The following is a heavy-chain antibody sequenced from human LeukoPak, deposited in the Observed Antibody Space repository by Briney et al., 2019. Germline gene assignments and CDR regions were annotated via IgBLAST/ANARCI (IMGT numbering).Heavy chain of an antibody. CDR1: GGSISTYY. V-gene: IGHV4-59*01. CDR2: IYYNGNT. CDR3: SSFGNWGRAAFDI. J-gene: IGHJ3*02. Sequence: SETLSLTCTVSGGSISTYYWNWIRQPPGKGLEWIGYIYYNGNTNYNPSIKSRVTISIDTSKNQFSLKLTSVTAADTAVYYCSSFGNWGRAAFDIWGQGTMISVSS. D-gene: IGHD7-27*01.